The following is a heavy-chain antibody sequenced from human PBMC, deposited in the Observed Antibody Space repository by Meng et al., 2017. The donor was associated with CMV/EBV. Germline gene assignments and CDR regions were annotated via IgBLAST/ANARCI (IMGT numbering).Heavy chain of an antibody. CDR3: ARDRTGYPFDY. Sequence: QGQLVASGGGLVKPGGSLRLSCAASGFTFSDYYMSWICQAPGKGLEWVSYISSSSSYTNYADSVKGRFTISRDNAKNSLYLQMNSLRAEDTAVYYCARDRTGYPFDYWGQGTLVTVSS. J-gene: IGHJ4*02. CDR2: ISSSSSYT. V-gene: IGHV3-11*05. D-gene: IGHD3/OR15-3a*01. CDR1: GFTFSDYY.